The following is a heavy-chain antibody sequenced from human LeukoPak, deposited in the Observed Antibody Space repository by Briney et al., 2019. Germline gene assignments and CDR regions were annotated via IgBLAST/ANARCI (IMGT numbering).Heavy chain of an antibody. Sequence: GASVKVSCTASGYTFTIYGISWVRQAPGQGLEWMGWISAYNGNTNYAQKLQGRVTMTTDTSTSTAYMELRSLRSDDTAVYYCARLLPQRPGYSGYVKPFVGYMDVWGKGTTVTISS. CDR2: ISAYNGNT. J-gene: IGHJ6*03. CDR1: GYTFTIYG. CDR3: ARLLPQRPGYSGYVKPFVGYMDV. V-gene: IGHV1-18*01. D-gene: IGHD5-12*01.